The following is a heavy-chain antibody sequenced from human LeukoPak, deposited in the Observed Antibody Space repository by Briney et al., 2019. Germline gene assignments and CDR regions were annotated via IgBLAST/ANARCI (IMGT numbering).Heavy chain of an antibody. J-gene: IGHJ4*02. CDR1: GGTISSYA. CDR2: IIPIFGTA. D-gene: IGHD1-26*01. CDR3: AVHSGSYYAAFDY. Sequence: SVKVSCKASGGTISSYAISWVRQAPGQGLEWMGGIIPIFGTANYAQKFQGRVTITADESTSTAYMELSSLRSEDTAVYYCAVHSGSYYAAFDYWGQGTLVTVSS. V-gene: IGHV1-69*13.